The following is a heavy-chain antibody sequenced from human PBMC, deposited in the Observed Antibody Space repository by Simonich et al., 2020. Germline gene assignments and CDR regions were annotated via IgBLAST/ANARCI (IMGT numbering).Heavy chain of an antibody. D-gene: IGHD2-15*01. V-gene: IGHV1-2*06. CDR1: GYTFTGYY. CDR2: VNTKKGGQ. CDR3: ARDGGNCSGGSCYWYFDL. J-gene: IGHJ2*01. Sequence: QVPLVQSGAEVKKPGASVKVSCKASGYTFTGYYMHWVRQAPGQGIGWMGRVNTKKGGQNYAQKFKGRVTRTRDTSISTAYRGLSRLRSDDTAVYYCARDGGNCSGGSCYWYFDLWGRGTLVTVSS.